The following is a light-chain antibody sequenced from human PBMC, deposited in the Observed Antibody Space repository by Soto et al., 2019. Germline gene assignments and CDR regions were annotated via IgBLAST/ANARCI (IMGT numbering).Light chain of an antibody. Sequence: DFQLTQSPSSLSASVGDRVTIACRAGQSIDIYLNWYQHKAGEAPKLLISAASSLQSGVPSRFSGSGFATDFTLIISSLQPEDFATYYCQQSYTTPTFGQGTKVEIK. CDR1: QSIDIY. V-gene: IGKV1-39*01. CDR3: QQSYTTPT. J-gene: IGKJ1*01. CDR2: AAS.